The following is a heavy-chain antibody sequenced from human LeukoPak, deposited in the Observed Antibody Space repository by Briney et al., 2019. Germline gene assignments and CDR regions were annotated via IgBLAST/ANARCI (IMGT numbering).Heavy chain of an antibody. J-gene: IGHJ6*03. CDR1: GFRFGDYA. D-gene: IGHD3-9*01. Sequence: GGSLRLSCTASGFRFGDYAMNWFRQAPGKGLEGVAVISYDGSNKYYADSVKGRFTISRDNSKNTLYLQMNSLRAEDTAVYYCARDFEGLDYYYYYMDVWGKGTTVTVSS. CDR3: ARDFEGLDYYYYYMDV. CDR2: ISYDGSNK. V-gene: IGHV3-30-3*01.